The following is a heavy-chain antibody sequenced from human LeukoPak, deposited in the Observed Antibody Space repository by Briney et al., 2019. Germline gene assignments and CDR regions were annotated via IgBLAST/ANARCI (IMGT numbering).Heavy chain of an antibody. CDR2: INHSGST. CDR3: ARGGRARLDY. Sequence: SETLSLTCAVYGGSFSGYYWSWIREPPGKGLDWIGEINHSGSTNYNPSLKSRVTISVDTSKNQFSLKLSSVTAADTAVYYCARGGRARLDYWGQGTLVTVSS. CDR1: GGSFSGYY. D-gene: IGHD1-26*01. V-gene: IGHV4-34*01. J-gene: IGHJ4*02.